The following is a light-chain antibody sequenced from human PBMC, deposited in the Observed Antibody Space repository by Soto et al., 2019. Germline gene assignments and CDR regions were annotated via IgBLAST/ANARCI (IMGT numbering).Light chain of an antibody. CDR1: QSVSSN. CDR3: QQRGEWPPGAT. V-gene: IGKV3-11*01. CDR2: EAS. Sequence: EIGMTQSPATLSVSPGERATLSCRASQSVSSNLAWYQQKPGQAPRLLIYEASNRATGIPARFSGSGSGTDFTLTISSLEPEDFAVYYCQQRGEWPPGATFGQGTRLEIK. J-gene: IGKJ5*01.